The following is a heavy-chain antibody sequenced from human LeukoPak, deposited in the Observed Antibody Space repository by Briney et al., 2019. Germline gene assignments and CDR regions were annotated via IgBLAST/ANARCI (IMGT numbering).Heavy chain of an antibody. Sequence: GGSLRLSCAASGFTVSSNYMGWVRQAPGKGLEWVSVIYSGDNTYYADSVKGRFTISRDNSKNTLYLQMNSLRAEDTAVYYCARDDSDLNYYDSSGYYGAYHWGQGTLVTVSS. V-gene: IGHV3-53*01. J-gene: IGHJ4*02. CDR1: GFTVSSNY. CDR3: ARDDSDLNYYDSSGYYGAYH. D-gene: IGHD3-22*01. CDR2: IYSGDNT.